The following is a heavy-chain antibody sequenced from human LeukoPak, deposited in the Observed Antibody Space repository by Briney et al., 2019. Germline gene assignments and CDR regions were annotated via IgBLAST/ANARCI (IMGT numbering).Heavy chain of an antibody. CDR1: AGSISSYY. Sequence: SETLSLTCTVSAGSISSYYWSWIRQPAGKGLEWIGRIYTSGSTNYHPSLKSRVTMSVDTSKNQFSLKLSSVTAADTAVYYCARDQGSSWYFGDWFDPWGQGTLVTVSS. V-gene: IGHV4-4*07. CDR2: IYTSGST. CDR3: ARDQGSSWYFGDWFDP. J-gene: IGHJ5*02. D-gene: IGHD6-13*01.